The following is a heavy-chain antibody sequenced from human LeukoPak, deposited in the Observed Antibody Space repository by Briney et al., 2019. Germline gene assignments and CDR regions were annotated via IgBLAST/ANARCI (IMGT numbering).Heavy chain of an antibody. Sequence: PSETLSLTCTVSGGSISSYFWTWIRQPAGKGLEWIGRIYSSGSTNYNPSLKSRVTMSVDTSKNQFSLKLSSVTAADTALYYCAIDVGYSYGSFDYWGQGTLVTVSS. CDR2: IYSSGST. CDR1: GGSISSYF. J-gene: IGHJ4*02. CDR3: AIDVGYSYGSFDY. V-gene: IGHV4-4*07. D-gene: IGHD5-18*01.